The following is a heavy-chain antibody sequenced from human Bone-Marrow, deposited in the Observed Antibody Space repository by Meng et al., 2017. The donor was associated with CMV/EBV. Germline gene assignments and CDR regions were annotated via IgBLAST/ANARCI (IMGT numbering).Heavy chain of an antibody. D-gene: IGHD6-13*01. CDR2: TYYRSKLYN. CDR3: ARGRGGAAAVYYGMDV. CDR1: GDSVPINSAA. Sequence: SQTLSLTRAISGDSVPINSAAWNWIRQSPSRGLEWLGRTYYRSKLYNDYAVSVKSRITINPDTSKNQFSLQLNSVTPQDTAVYYCARGRGGAAAVYYGMDVWGQGTTVTVSS. V-gene: IGHV6-1*01. J-gene: IGHJ6*02.